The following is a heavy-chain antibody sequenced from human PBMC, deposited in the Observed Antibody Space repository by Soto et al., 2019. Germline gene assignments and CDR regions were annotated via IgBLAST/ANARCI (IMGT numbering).Heavy chain of an antibody. Sequence: QVQLVQSGAEVKKPGASVKVSCKASGYTFTSYGISWVRQAPGQGLEWMGWISAYNGNTNYAQKRQGRVTMTTDTSTSKAYMERRSLRSDDTAVYYCAIEGDCSSTSCYGVFAYWGQGTMVTVSS. CDR1: GYTFTSYG. CDR3: AIEGDCSSTSCYGVFAY. J-gene: IGHJ4*02. CDR2: ISAYNGNT. V-gene: IGHV1-18*01. D-gene: IGHD2-2*01.